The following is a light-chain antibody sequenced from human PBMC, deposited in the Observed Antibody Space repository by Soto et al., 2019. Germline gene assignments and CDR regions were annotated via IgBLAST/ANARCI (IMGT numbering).Light chain of an antibody. CDR3: APWDTSLSARV. V-gene: IGLV1-47*01. J-gene: IGLJ3*02. Sequence: QSVLTQPPSASGTPGQRVTISCSGGSSNIETNYIYWYQQLPGTAPKLLIYRNDQRPSGVPDRFSASKSGTSTSLAISGLRSEVVSMYCRAPWDTSLSARVXGG. CDR2: RND. CDR1: SSNIETNY.